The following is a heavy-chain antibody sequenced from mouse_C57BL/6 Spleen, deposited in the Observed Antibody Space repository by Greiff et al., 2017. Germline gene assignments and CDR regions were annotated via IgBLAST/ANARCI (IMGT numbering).Heavy chain of an antibody. Sequence: EVQLQQSGGGLVQPKGSLKLSCAASGFSFNTYAMNWVRQAPGKGLEWVARIRSKSNNYATYYADSVKDRFTISRDDSESMLYLQMNNLKTEDTAMYYCVRHEAYYYAMDYWGQGTSVTVSS. V-gene: IGHV10-1*01. CDR3: VRHEAYYYAMDY. CDR2: IRSKSNNYAT. CDR1: GFSFNTYA. J-gene: IGHJ4*01.